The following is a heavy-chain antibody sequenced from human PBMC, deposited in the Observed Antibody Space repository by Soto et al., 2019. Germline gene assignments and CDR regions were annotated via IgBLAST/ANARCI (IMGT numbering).Heavy chain of an antibody. CDR1: SNAW. Sequence: SNAWMNWVRHAPGKGLEWVGRIKSKTDGGTTDYAAPVKGRFTISRDDSKNTLYLQMNSLKTEDTAVYYCTTDPSGSYTPWGQGTLVTVSS. CDR3: TTDPSGSYTP. V-gene: IGHV3-15*07. CDR2: IKSKTDGGTT. J-gene: IGHJ5*02. D-gene: IGHD1-26*01.